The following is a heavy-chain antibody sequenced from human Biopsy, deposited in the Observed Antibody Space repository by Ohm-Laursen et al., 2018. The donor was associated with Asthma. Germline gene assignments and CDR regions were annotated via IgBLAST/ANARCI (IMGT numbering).Heavy chain of an antibody. Sequence: PVKVSCKAPGGTFSNFAISWVRQAPGQGLEWLGGIMTVFGTTNYAQKFQGRVTITADESTSTAYMEVTSLRSEDTAIYYCARCQVGYSSGWSLLLKKIYYSGMDVWGQGTAVTVSS. D-gene: IGHD6-19*01. CDR3: ARCQVGYSSGWSLLLKKIYYSGMDV. J-gene: IGHJ6*02. CDR1: GGTFSNFA. V-gene: IGHV1-69*13. CDR2: IMTVFGTT.